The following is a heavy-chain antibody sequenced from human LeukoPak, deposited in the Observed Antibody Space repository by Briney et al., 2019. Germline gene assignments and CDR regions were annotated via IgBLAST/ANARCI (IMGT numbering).Heavy chain of an antibody. D-gene: IGHD3-22*01. V-gene: IGHV3-48*04. CDR2: ISSSSSTI. CDR1: GFTFSSYS. Sequence: GGSLRLSCAASGFTFSSYSMNWVRQAPGKGLEWVSYISSSSSTIYYADSVKGRFTISRDNAKNSLYLQMNSLRAEDTAVYYCAREGHYDSSGYFYFDYWGQGTLVTVSS. CDR3: AREGHYDSSGYFYFDY. J-gene: IGHJ4*02.